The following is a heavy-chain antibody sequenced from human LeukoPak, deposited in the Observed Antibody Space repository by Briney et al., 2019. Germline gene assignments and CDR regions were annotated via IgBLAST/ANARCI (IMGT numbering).Heavy chain of an antibody. V-gene: IGHV3-30*04. J-gene: IGHJ3*02. Sequence: PGRSLRLSCAASGFTFSNYAMDWVRQAPGKGLEWVAVISKDGSMKYYADSVQGRFTVSRNNSENTLHLQMNSLKTEDTAVYYCAGESFDIWGQGTMGTVSS. CDR1: GFTFSNYA. CDR2: ISKDGSMK. CDR3: AGESFDI.